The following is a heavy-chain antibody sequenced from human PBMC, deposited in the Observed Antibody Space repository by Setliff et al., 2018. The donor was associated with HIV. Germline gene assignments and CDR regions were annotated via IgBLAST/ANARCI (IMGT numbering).Heavy chain of an antibody. D-gene: IGHD3-10*01. V-gene: IGHV3-48*03. Sequence: GGSLRLSCAASGFSFSIYEMNWVRQAPGKGLEWLSYISSSSGTILYVDSVQGRFTISRDNAKNSLYLQMNSLRAEDTAVYYCAKDVDYYGTGSYYNYFDSWGQGTLVTVSS. J-gene: IGHJ4*02. CDR3: AKDVDYYGTGSYYNYFDS. CDR1: GFSFSIYE. CDR2: ISSSSGTI.